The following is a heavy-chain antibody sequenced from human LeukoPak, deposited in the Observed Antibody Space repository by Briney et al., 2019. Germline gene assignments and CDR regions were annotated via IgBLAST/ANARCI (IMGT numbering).Heavy chain of an antibody. D-gene: IGHD4-11*01. V-gene: IGHV4-61*02. Sequence: SETLSLTCTVSGGSISSGSYYWSWIRQPAGKGLEWIGRIYTSGSTNYNPSLKSRVTISVDTSKTQFSLKLSSVTDADTAVYYCARAYSNFPFDYWGQGTLVTVSS. CDR1: GGSISSGSYY. CDR2: IYTSGST. J-gene: IGHJ4*02. CDR3: ARAYSNFPFDY.